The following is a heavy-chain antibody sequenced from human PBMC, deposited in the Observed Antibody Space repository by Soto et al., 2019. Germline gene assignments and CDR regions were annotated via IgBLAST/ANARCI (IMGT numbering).Heavy chain of an antibody. CDR1: GYTFTSYA. Sequence: GASVKVSCKASGYTFTSYAMHWVRQAPGQRLEWMGWINAGNGNTKYSQKFQGRVTITRDTSASTAYMELSSLRSEDTAVYYCARGVDSSSSAFSYYFDYWGQGTLVTVSS. D-gene: IGHD6-6*01. CDR2: INAGNGNT. CDR3: ARGVDSSSSAFSYYFDY. V-gene: IGHV1-3*01. J-gene: IGHJ4*02.